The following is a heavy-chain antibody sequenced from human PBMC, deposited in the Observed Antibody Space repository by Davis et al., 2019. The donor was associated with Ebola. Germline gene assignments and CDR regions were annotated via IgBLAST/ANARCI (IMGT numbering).Heavy chain of an antibody. CDR2: IYYSGST. D-gene: IGHD3-3*01. J-gene: IGHJ6*02. CDR3: ARGVLRFLEYGMDV. Sequence: GSLRLSCTVSGGSISSYYWSWIRQPPGKGLEWIGYIYYSGSTNYNPSLKSRVTISVDTSKNRFSLKLSSVTAADTAVYYCARGVLRFLEYGMDVWGQGTTVTVSS. CDR1: GGSISSYY. V-gene: IGHV4-59*01.